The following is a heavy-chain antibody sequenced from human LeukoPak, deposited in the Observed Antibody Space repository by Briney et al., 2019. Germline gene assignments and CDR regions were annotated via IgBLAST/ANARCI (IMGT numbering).Heavy chain of an antibody. J-gene: IGHJ4*02. D-gene: IGHD1-26*01. Sequence: KPGGSLRLSCAASGFTFTDYYMSWIRQAPGKGLEWVSYISGSGSPIYYADSVKGRFTISRDNAKNSLYLQMNSLRAEDTAVYYCARDSSGSYDSPFDCWGQGTLVTVSS. CDR1: GFTFTDYY. V-gene: IGHV3-11*01. CDR2: ISGSGSPI. CDR3: ARDSSGSYDSPFDC.